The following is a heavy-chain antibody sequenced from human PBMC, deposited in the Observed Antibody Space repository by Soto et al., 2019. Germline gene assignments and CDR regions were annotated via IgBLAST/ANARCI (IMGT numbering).Heavy chain of an antibody. D-gene: IGHD5-12*01. J-gene: IGHJ4*02. CDR2: IHQSGST. CDR3: AKVDDSWLKFND. CDR1: GGSISDTHW. Sequence: PSETLSLTCAVSGGSISDTHWWSWVRQSPGKGLEWIGEIHQSGSTNYNLSLKSRVIISVDKSKSQFSLRLTSVTAADTAVYYCAKVDDSWLKFNDWGQGTLVTVSS. V-gene: IGHV4-4*02.